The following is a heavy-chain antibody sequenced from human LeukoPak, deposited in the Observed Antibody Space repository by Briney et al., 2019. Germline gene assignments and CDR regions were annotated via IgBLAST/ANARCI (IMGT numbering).Heavy chain of an antibody. CDR3: AKIHASSESPYYYYYGMDV. D-gene: IGHD2-8*01. Sequence: GGSLGLSCAASGFTFSSYSMNWVRQAPGKGLEWVSSINSSSSYIYYADSVKGRFTISRDNAKNTLYLQMNSLRAEDTAVYYCAKIHASSESPYYYYYGMDVWGQGTTVTVSS. CDR1: GFTFSSYS. CDR2: INSSSSYI. V-gene: IGHV3-21*04. J-gene: IGHJ6*02.